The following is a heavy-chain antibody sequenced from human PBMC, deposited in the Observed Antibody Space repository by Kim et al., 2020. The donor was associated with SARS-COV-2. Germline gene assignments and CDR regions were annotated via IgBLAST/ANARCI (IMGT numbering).Heavy chain of an antibody. CDR2: ISYDGSNK. V-gene: IGHV3-30*18. CDR1: GFTFSSYG. Sequence: GGSLRLFCAASGFTFSSYGMHWVRQAPGKGLEWVAVISYDGSNKYYADSVKGRFTISRDTSKNTLYLQMNSLRAEDTAVYYCAKSPYSSSWVVDVLGQGT. CDR3: AKSPYSSSWVVDV. J-gene: IGHJ6*02. D-gene: IGHD6-13*01.